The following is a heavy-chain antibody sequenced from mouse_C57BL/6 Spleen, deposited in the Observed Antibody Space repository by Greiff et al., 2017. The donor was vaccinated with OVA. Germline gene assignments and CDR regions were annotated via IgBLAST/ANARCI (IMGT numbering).Heavy chain of an antibody. CDR2: IHPNSGST. Sequence: QVQLQQPGAELVKPGASVKLSCKASGYTFTSYWMHWVKQRPGQGLEWIGMIHPNSGSTNYNEKFKSKATLTVDKSSSTAYMQLSSLTSEDSAVYYCARGANIPTYGNYEDDYWGKGTTLTVSS. CDR1: GYTFTSYW. CDR3: ARGANIPTYGNYEDDY. V-gene: IGHV1-64*01. J-gene: IGHJ2*01. D-gene: IGHD2-1*01.